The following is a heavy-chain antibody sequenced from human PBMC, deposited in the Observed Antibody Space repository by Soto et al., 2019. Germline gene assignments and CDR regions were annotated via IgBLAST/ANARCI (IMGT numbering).Heavy chain of an antibody. CDR1: GYSFSSYW. Sequence: PGESLKISCKGSGYSFSSYWIGWVRQLPGKGLEWMGIIYPPDSDTRYSPSFQGQVTISADKSISTAYLQWSSLKASDTAMYYCARRPITLTNNWFEPWGQGTMVTVSS. V-gene: IGHV5-51*01. D-gene: IGHD3-10*01. J-gene: IGHJ5*02. CDR3: ARRPITLTNNWFEP. CDR2: IYPPDSDT.